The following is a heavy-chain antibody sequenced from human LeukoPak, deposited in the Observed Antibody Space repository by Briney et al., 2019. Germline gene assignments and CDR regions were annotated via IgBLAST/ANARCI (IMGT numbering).Heavy chain of an antibody. D-gene: IGHD3-22*01. V-gene: IGHV3-48*01. J-gene: IGHJ4*02. CDR2: ISSSSSTI. Sequence: GGSLRLSCAASGFTFSSYSMNWVRQAPGKGLEWVSYISSSSSTIYYADSVKGRFTISRDNAKNSLYLQMNSLRAEDTAVYYCAKENYYDSSGYYHYWGQGTLVTVSS. CDR3: AKENYYDSSGYYHY. CDR1: GFTFSSYS.